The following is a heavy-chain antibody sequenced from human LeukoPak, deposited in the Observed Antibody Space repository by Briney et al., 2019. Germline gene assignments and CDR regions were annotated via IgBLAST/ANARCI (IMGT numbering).Heavy chain of an antibody. CDR2: IIPIFGTA. J-gene: IGHJ6*04. CDR1: GGTFSSYA. V-gene: IGHV1-69*06. Sequence: SVKVSCKASGGTFSSYAISWVRQAPGQGLEWMGGIIPIFGTANYAQKFQGRVTIIADKTTSTAYMELSSLRSEDTAVYYCARDGIQGLDVWGKGTTVTVSS. D-gene: IGHD5-18*01. CDR3: ARDGIQGLDV.